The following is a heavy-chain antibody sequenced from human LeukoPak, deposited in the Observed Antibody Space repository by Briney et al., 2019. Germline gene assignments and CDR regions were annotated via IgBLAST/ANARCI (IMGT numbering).Heavy chain of an antibody. Sequence: GGSLRLSCAASGFTVSSHYMSWVRQAPGKGLEWVSVIYSGGSTFYADSVKGRFTISRDNSKNTLYLQINSLGAEDTAVYYCAGLPRGCFDYWGQGTLVTVSS. J-gene: IGHJ4*02. CDR1: GFTVSSHY. V-gene: IGHV3-53*01. D-gene: IGHD6-19*01. CDR2: IYSGGST. CDR3: AGLPRGCFDY.